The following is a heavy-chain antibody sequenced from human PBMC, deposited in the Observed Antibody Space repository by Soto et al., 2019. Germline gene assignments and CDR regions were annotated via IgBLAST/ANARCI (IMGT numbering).Heavy chain of an antibody. D-gene: IGHD3-10*01. J-gene: IGHJ4*02. CDR2: IYYSGST. CDR3: ARIAVRGWADY. V-gene: IGHV4-31*03. Sequence: PSETLSLTCTVSGGSISSGGYYWSWIRQHPGKGLEWIGYIYYSGSTYYNPSLKSRVTISVDTSKNQFSLKLSSVTAADTAVYYCARIAVRGWADYWGQGTLVTVSS. CDR1: GGSISSGGYY.